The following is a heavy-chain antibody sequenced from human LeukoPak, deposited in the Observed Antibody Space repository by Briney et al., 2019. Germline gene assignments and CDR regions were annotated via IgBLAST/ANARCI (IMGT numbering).Heavy chain of an antibody. V-gene: IGHV3-23*01. CDR1: GFTISSSA. J-gene: IGHJ4*02. CDR2: VSGSGDRI. Sequence: GGSLRLSCAASGFTISSSALSWVRQAPGKGLEWVSAVSGSGDRIDYADSVKGRFTISRDNSKDTLFLQLSSLRAEDTAVYFCATGPPFDNWGQGTLVTVST. CDR3: ATGPPFDN.